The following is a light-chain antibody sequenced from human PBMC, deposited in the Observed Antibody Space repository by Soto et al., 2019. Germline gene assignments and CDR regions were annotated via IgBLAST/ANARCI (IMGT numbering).Light chain of an antibody. J-gene: IGLJ1*01. V-gene: IGLV2-14*01. CDR2: DVS. CDR1: SSYVDGYNY. Sequence: HSVVDPPNSVSGFPGRSYTISFAGTSSYVDGYNYVSWYQQHPGKDPKLMIYDVSNRPSGVSNRFSGSKSGNTASLTISGLQAEDEADYYCSSYTSSSPYVFGTGTKVTVL. CDR3: SSYTSSSPYV.